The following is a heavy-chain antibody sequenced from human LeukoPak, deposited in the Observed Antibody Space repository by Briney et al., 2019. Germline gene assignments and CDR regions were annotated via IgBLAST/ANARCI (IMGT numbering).Heavy chain of an antibody. Sequence: ASVKVSCKASGYTFAGYYIHWVRQAPGQGLEWMGWINPNSGDTKYAQKFQGWVTMTRDTSISTAYMELSRLRSDDTAVYYCARGLEGSGYYYDTNRNYYYYYGMDVWGQGTTVTVSS. V-gene: IGHV1-2*04. D-gene: IGHD3-22*01. J-gene: IGHJ6*02. CDR2: INPNSGDT. CDR1: GYTFAGYY. CDR3: ARGLEGSGYYYDTNRNYYYYYGMDV.